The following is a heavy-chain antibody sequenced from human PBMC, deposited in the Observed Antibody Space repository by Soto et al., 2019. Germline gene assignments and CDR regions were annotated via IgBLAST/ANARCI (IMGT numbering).Heavy chain of an antibody. CDR3: ARDERSYGAYALDI. CDR1: GFTFSSYI. Sequence: EVPLVESGGGLVQTGGSLRLSCAASGFTFSSYIMTWVRQAPGKGLEWFSYISSSGSTIYYADSVKGRFTISRDNAQNSLFLQMISLRAEDTAVYYCARDERSYGAYALDIWCQGTMVTVSS. V-gene: IGHV3-48*01. CDR2: ISSSGSTI. J-gene: IGHJ3*02. D-gene: IGHD4-17*01.